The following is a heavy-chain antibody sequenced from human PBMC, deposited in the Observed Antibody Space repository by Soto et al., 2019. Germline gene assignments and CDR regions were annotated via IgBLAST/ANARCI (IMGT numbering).Heavy chain of an antibody. V-gene: IGHV1-3*01. CDR3: ARGYCSSTSCQYYFDF. CDR2: INGGNGDT. J-gene: IGHJ4*02. Sequence: ASVKVSCQASGYTFTGYGIHWVLQAPGQRLEWMGWINGGNGDTKYSQKFQGRVTISRDTSASTAYMELTSLGSEDTATYHRARGYCSSTSCQYYFDFWGPGTLVTVSS. D-gene: IGHD2-2*01. CDR1: GYTFTGYG.